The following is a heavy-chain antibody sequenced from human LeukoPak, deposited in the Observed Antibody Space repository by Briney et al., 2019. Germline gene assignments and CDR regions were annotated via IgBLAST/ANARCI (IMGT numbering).Heavy chain of an antibody. J-gene: IGHJ4*02. CDR2: ISSSSSYI. V-gene: IGHV3-21*01. Sequence: PGGSLRLSCAASGFTFSSYSMNWVRQAPGKGLEWVSSISSSSSYIYYAGSVKGRFTISRDNAKNSLYLQMNSLRAEDTAVYYCARDIRFGDGGYWGQGTLVTVSS. D-gene: IGHD3-10*01. CDR3: ARDIRFGDGGY. CDR1: GFTFSSYS.